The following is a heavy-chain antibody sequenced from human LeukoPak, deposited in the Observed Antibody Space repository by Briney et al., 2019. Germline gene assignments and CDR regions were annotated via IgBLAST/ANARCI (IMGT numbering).Heavy chain of an antibody. J-gene: IGHJ6*03. D-gene: IGHD1-26*01. CDR1: GFTFSDYW. Sequence: GGSLRLSCAASGFTFSDYWMSWVRQAPGKGLEWVANIKQDGSEKYYVDSVKGRFTVSRDNSKNTLYLQMNSLRAEDTAVYYCARDSDAGDYYYYMDVWGKGTTVTVSS. V-gene: IGHV3-7*03. CDR3: ARDSDAGDYYYYMDV. CDR2: IKQDGSEK.